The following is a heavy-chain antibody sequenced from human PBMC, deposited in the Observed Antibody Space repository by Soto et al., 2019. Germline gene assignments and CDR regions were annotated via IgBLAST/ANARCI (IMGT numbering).Heavy chain of an antibody. CDR2: IYNSGSTM. V-gene: IGHV3-48*03. CDR3: ERESGGTGLAV. CDR1: GFTFSAFE. Sequence: PGGSLRLSCAVSGFTFSAFEMNWVRQAPGKGLEWLSYIYNSGSTMTYADSVKGRFAISRDNAKNSLYLEMYSLRAEDTAVYYCERESGGTGLAVWGQGTTVTVSS. D-gene: IGHD1-1*01. J-gene: IGHJ6*02.